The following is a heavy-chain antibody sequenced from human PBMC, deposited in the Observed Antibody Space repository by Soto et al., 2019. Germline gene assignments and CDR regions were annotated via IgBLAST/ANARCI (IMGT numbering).Heavy chain of an antibody. D-gene: IGHD5-12*01. Sequence: SETLSLTCTVSGGSISSSSYYWGWIRQPPGKGLEWIGSIYYSGSTYYNPSLKSRVTISVDTSKNQFSLKLSSVTAADTAVYYCARHVVNAMATPVSFDYWGQGTLVTVSS. CDR3: ARHVVNAMATPVSFDY. J-gene: IGHJ4*02. V-gene: IGHV4-39*01. CDR2: IYYSGST. CDR1: GGSISSSSYY.